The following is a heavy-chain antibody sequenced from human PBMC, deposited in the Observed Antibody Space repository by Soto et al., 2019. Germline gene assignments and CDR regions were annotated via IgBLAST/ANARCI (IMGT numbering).Heavy chain of an antibody. J-gene: IGHJ6*02. D-gene: IGHD5-12*01. CDR3: ARGTSGYDIYGMDV. Sequence: SETLSLTCTVSGGSISSSSYYWGWIRQPPGKGLEWIGSIYYSGSTYYNPSLKSRVTISVETSKNQFSLKLSSVTAADTAVYYCARGTSGYDIYGMDVWGQGTTVTVSS. V-gene: IGHV4-39*01. CDR2: IYYSGST. CDR1: GGSISSSSYY.